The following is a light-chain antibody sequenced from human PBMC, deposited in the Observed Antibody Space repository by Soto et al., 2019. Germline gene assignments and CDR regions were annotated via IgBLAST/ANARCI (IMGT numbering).Light chain of an antibody. CDR2: DAS. CDR3: QQYGSSPIT. J-gene: IGKJ5*01. CDR1: QSVGSTY. Sequence: EIVLTQSPGTLSLSPGERATLSCRASQSVGSTYLTWYHQRPGQAPRLLIYDASSRATGIPDRFSGSGSGTDFTLTISRLEPEDFAVYYCQQYGSSPITFGQGTRLEI. V-gene: IGKV3-20*01.